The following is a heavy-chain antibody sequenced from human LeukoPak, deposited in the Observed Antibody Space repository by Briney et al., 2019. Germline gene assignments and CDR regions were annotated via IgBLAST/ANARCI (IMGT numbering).Heavy chain of an antibody. J-gene: IGHJ4*02. CDR3: AKLSSSVLLWFGELSADY. D-gene: IGHD3-10*01. CDR1: GFTFSSYA. Sequence: GGSLRLSCAASGFTFSSYAMSWARQAPGKGLEWVSAISGSGGSTYYADSVKGRFTISRDNSKNTLYLQMNSLRAEDTAVYYCAKLSSSVLLWFGELSADYWGQGTLVTVSS. V-gene: IGHV3-23*01. CDR2: ISGSGGST.